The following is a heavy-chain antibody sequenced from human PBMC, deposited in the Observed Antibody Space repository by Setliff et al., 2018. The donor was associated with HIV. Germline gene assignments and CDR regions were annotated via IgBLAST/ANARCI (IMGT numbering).Heavy chain of an antibody. CDR3: ARRRCSAASCPDNSWNWLDP. CDR2: IYHGST. D-gene: IGHD2-15*01. J-gene: IGHJ5*02. V-gene: IGHV4-59*08. Sequence: PSETLSLTCTVSGDSISSYYWNWIRQPPGKALEWIGYIYHGSTHYNPSFEGRVTISVDTSKNQFSLKLRSVTAADTAMYYCARRRCSAASCPDNSWNWLDPWGQGTLVTVSS. CDR1: GDSISSYY.